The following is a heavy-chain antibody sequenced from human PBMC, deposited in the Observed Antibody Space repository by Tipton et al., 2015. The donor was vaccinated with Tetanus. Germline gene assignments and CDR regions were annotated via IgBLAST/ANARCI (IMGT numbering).Heavy chain of an antibody. D-gene: IGHD2-21*01. CDR1: GFTFKSYT. CDR3: ARDPVLGIGTH. CDR2: ISGSSTII. J-gene: IGHJ4*02. V-gene: IGHV3-21*01. Sequence: GSLRLSCVASGFTFKSYTINWVRQSPEKGLEWVACISGSSTIIYYADSVKGRFTISRDNAKNSVYLEMNSLRDEDTAVYYCARDPVLGIGTHWGQGTRVTVSS.